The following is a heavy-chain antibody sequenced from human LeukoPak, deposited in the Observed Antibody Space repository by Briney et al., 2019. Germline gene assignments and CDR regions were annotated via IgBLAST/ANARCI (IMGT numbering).Heavy chain of an antibody. CDR2: TYYRSKWYN. J-gene: IGHJ5*02. D-gene: IGHD2-2*01. Sequence: SQTLSLTRAISGDRVSSNSAAWNCNRQSPSRVLEWLGRTYYRSKWYNDYAVSVKSRITINPDTSKNQFSLQLNSVTPEDTAVYYCARDGCSSTSCYPGKRYNWFDPWGQGTLVTVSS. V-gene: IGHV6-1*01. CDR1: GDRVSSNSAA. CDR3: ARDGCSSTSCYPGKRYNWFDP.